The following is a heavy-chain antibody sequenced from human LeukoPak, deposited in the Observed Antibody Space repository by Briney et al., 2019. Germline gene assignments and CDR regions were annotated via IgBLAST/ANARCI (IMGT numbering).Heavy chain of an antibody. V-gene: IGHV3-21*01. J-gene: IGHJ4*02. D-gene: IGHD4-17*01. Sequence: TGGSLRISCAASGFTFSSYSMTWVRQAPGKGLEWVSSISSSSSYIYYADSVKGRFTISRDNAKNSLYLQMNSLRAEDTAVYYCARVLHDYGDDESSDYWGQGTLVTVSS. CDR3: ARVLHDYGDDESSDY. CDR1: GFTFSSYS. CDR2: ISSSSSYI.